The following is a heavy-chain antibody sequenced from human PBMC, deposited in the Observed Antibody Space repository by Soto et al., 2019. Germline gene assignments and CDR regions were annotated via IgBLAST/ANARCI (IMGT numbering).Heavy chain of an antibody. CDR2: IWYDGSNK. D-gene: IGHD2-2*02. J-gene: IGHJ5*02. CDR3: ARERGVGYCSSTSCYTGWFDP. CDR1: GFTFSSYG. Sequence: GGSLRLSCAASGFTFSSYGMHWVRQAPGKGLEWVAVIWYDGSNKYYADSVKGRFTISRDNSKNTLYLQMNSLRAEDTAVYYCARERGVGYCSSTSCYTGWFDPWGQGTLVTVSS. V-gene: IGHV3-33*01.